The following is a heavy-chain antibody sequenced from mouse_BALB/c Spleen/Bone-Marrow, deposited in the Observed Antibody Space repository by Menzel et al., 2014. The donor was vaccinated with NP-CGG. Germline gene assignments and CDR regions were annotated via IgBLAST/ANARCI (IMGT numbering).Heavy chain of an antibody. D-gene: IGHD2-4*01. J-gene: IGHJ2*01. Sequence: QVTLKESGPGILQPSQTLSLTCSFSGFSLSTSGMGVSWIRQPSGKGLEWLAHIYWDDDKRYNPSLESRLTISRDTSRNQVFLKITSVDTADTATYYCARSFDYDYFVYWGKAPLSQSPQ. CDR2: IYWDDDK. CDR3: ARSFDYDYFVY. CDR1: GFSLSTSGMG. V-gene: IGHV8-12*01.